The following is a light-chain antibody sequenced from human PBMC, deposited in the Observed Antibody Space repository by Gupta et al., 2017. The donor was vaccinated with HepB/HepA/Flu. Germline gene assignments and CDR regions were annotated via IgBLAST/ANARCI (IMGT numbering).Light chain of an antibody. Sequence: QTVVTQEPSLTVSPGRPVTLTCASSTGAVTSRYYPNWFQQKPGQAPRVLIYSTSNKHSWTPARFSGSLLGGKAALTLSGVQPEDEADYYCLLYFGGTQSWVFGGGTKLTVL. CDR1: TGAVTSRYY. J-gene: IGLJ3*02. CDR2: STS. CDR3: LLYFGGTQSWV. V-gene: IGLV7-43*01.